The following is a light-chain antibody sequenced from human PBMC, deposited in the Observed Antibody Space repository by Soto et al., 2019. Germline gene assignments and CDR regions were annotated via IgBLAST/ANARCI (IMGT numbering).Light chain of an antibody. Sequence: DIQMTQSPSSLSASVGDRVTTTCRASQDIRNSLAWYRQRPGKVPELLIYGAAALQSGAPSRFSGSASGTDFTLTISSLQTEDVATYYCQKYNSAPFTFGPGTKVAIK. CDR1: QDIRNS. V-gene: IGKV1-27*01. J-gene: IGKJ3*01. CDR3: QKYNSAPFT. CDR2: GAA.